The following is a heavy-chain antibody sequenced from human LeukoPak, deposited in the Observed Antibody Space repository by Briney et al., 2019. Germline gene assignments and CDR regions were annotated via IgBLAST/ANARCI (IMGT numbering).Heavy chain of an antibody. CDR1: GYTFTSYG. CDR3: ARDDYGGNAFDY. CDR2: ISAYNGNT. J-gene: IGHJ4*02. V-gene: IGHV1-18*01. D-gene: IGHD4-23*01. Sequence: ASVRVSCKASGYTFTSYGISWVRQAPGQGLEWMGWISAYNGNTNYAQKLQGRVTMTTDTSTSTAYMELRSLRSDDTAVYYCARDDYGGNAFDYWGQGTLVTVSS.